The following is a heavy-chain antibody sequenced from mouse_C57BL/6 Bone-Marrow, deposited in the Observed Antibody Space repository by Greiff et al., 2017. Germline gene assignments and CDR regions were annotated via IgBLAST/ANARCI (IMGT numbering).Heavy chain of an antibody. V-gene: IGHV1-81*01. J-gene: IGHJ2*01. CDR3: ASGGVDY. CDR1: GYTFTSYG. Sequence: VQLQQSGAELARPGASVKLSCKASGYTFTSYGISWVKQRTGQGLEWIGEIYPRSGNTYYNEKFKGKATLTADKSSSTAYMELRSLTSEDSAVYFCASGGVDYWGQGTTLTVSS. CDR2: IYPRSGNT.